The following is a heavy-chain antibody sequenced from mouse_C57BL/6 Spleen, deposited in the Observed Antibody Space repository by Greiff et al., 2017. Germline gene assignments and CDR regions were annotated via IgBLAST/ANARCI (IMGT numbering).Heavy chain of an antibody. V-gene: IGHV5-4*01. CDR3: AREGDTTVRDYYAMDY. Sequence: EVMLVESGGGLVKPGGSLKLSCAASGFTFSSYAMSWVRQTPEKRLEWVATISDGGSYTYYPDNVKGRFTISRDNAKNNLYLQMSHLKSEDTAMYYCAREGDTTVRDYYAMDYWGQGTSVTVSS. CDR1: GFTFSSYA. CDR2: ISDGGSYT. J-gene: IGHJ4*01. D-gene: IGHD1-1*01.